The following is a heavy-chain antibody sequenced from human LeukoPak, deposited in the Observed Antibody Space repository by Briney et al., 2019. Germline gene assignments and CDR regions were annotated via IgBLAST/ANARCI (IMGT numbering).Heavy chain of an antibody. D-gene: IGHD6-6*01. Sequence: PGGSLRLSCAASGSTFSSYWMSWVRQAPGKGLEWVANIKQDGSEKYYVDSVKGRFTISRDNAKNSLYLQMNSLRAEDTAVYYCAKSIAARRPHAFDIWGQGTMVTVSS. J-gene: IGHJ3*02. V-gene: IGHV3-7*01. CDR3: AKSIAARRPHAFDI. CDR2: IKQDGSEK. CDR1: GSTFSSYW.